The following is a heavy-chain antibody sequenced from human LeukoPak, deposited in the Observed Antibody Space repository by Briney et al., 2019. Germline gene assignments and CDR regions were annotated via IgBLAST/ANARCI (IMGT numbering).Heavy chain of an antibody. CDR2: IYYSGST. CDR1: GGSISSSSYY. D-gene: IGHD3-3*01. V-gene: IGHV4-39*01. J-gene: IGHJ6*03. Sequence: SETLSLTCTVSGGSISSSSYYWGWIRQPPGKGLEWIGSIYYSGSTYYNPSLKSRVTISVDTSKNQFSLKLSSVTAADTAVYYCARVAGYDSHLYYYYYYMDVWGKGTTVTVSS. CDR3: ARVAGYDSHLYYYYYYMDV.